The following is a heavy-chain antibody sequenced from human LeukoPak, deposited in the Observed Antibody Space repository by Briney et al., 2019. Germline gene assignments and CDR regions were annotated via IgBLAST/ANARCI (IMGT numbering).Heavy chain of an antibody. Sequence: GGSLRLSCAASGFTFSDYYMSWIRQAPGKGLEWVSYISSSGSTIYYADSAKGRFTISRDNAKNSLYLQMNSLRAEDTAVYYCARLRNDYGDYFDYWGQGTLVTVSS. D-gene: IGHD4-17*01. V-gene: IGHV3-11*01. CDR1: GFTFSDYY. CDR3: ARLRNDYGDYFDY. CDR2: ISSSGSTI. J-gene: IGHJ4*02.